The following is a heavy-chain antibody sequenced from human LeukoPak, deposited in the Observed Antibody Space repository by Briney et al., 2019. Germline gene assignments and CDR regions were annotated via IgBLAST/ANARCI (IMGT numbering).Heavy chain of an antibody. CDR1: GFTFSRSA. D-gene: IGHD3-22*01. CDR2: TAGSGISK. V-gene: IGHV3-23*01. Sequence: PGGSLRLSCAASGFTFSRSAMSWVRQAPGRGLEWASSTAGSGISKDYADSVKGRFTISKDKSKNTLYLQMDNLRAEDTGVYFCARLPTFYYDSSGYHYDYWGQGTLVTVSS. CDR3: ARLPTFYYDSSGYHYDY. J-gene: IGHJ4*02.